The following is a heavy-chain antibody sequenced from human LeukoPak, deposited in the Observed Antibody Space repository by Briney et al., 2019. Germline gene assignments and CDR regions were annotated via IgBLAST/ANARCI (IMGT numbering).Heavy chain of an antibody. CDR3: AREGRDTSGWPVDY. D-gene: IGHD6-19*01. Sequence: GGSLRLSCAASGFTFSSYEMNWVRQAPGKGLEWVAVISYDGSNKYYADSVKGRFTMSRDNTKSTLYLQMNGLRTEDTAVYYCAREGRDTSGWPVDYWGQGTLVTVSS. CDR2: ISYDGSNK. CDR1: GFTFSSYE. V-gene: IGHV3-30*04. J-gene: IGHJ4*02.